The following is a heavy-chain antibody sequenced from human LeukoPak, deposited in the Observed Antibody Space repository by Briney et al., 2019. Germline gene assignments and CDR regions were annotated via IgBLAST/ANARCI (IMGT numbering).Heavy chain of an antibody. V-gene: IGHV3-23*01. D-gene: IGHD4-17*01. CDR2: ITGGGRT. CDR1: GITLNNYA. Sequence: GGSLRLSCAASGITLNNYAMMWVRQAQGQGLEWVSAITGGGRTYYADSVKGRFTISRDNSKNTLYLQMNSLRAEDTALYFCARDPNGDYIGAFDFLGQGTVVTVSS. CDR3: ARDPNGDYIGAFDF. J-gene: IGHJ3*01.